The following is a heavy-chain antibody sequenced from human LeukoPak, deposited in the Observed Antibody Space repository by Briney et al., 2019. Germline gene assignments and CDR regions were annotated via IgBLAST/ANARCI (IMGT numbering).Heavy chain of an antibody. J-gene: IGHJ4*02. D-gene: IGHD3-10*01. Sequence: PSETLSLTCTVSGGSISSYYWSWIRQPPGKGLEWIGYIYYSGSTNYNPSLKSRVTISVDTSKNQFSLKLSSVTAADTAVYYCARSLTMVRGVIILGYWGQETLVTVSS. CDR2: IYYSGST. V-gene: IGHV4-59*08. CDR1: GGSISSYY. CDR3: ARSLTMVRGVIILGY.